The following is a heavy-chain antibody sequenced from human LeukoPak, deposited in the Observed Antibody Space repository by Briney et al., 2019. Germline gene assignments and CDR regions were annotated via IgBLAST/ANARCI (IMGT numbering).Heavy chain of an antibody. CDR3: ARRDEILRGAITYFDY. Sequence: LGESLKISCKGSGYSFTGYWIGWVRQMPAKGLEWMGIIYPGDSDTRYSPSFQGQVTISADKSISTAYLQWSSLKASDTAIYYCARRDEILRGAITYFDYWGQGTLVTVSS. V-gene: IGHV5-51*01. CDR1: GYSFTGYW. J-gene: IGHJ4*02. CDR2: IYPGDSDT. D-gene: IGHD3-10*01.